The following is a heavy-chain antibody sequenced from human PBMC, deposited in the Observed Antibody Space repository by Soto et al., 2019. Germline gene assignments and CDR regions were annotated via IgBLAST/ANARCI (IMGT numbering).Heavy chain of an antibody. CDR2: IIPIFGTA. D-gene: IGHD5-12*01. Sequence: QVQLVQSGAEGKKPGSSVKVSCKASGGTFSSYAISWVRQAPGQGLEWMGGIIPIFGTANYAQKFQGRVTITADKSTSTAYMELSSLRSEDTAVYYCARSRLQEMATTKLPPDDWGQGTLGTVSS. CDR3: ARSRLQEMATTKLPPDD. CDR1: GGTFSSYA. V-gene: IGHV1-69*06. J-gene: IGHJ4*02.